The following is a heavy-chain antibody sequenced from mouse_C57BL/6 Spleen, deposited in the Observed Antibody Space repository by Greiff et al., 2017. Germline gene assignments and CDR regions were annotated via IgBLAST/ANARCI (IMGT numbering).Heavy chain of an antibody. CDR1: GFTFSSHA. CDR2: ISDGGSYT. V-gene: IGHV5-4*01. J-gene: IGHJ3*01. CDR3: ARDDYDYTWLAY. Sequence: EVQLVESGGGLVKPGGSLTLSCAASGFTFSSHAMSWVRQTPEKRLEWVATISDGGSYTYYPDNVKGRFTISRDNAQNTLYLQIRHLKSEYTAMYYCARDDYDYTWLAYWGQGTLVTVSA. D-gene: IGHD2-4*01.